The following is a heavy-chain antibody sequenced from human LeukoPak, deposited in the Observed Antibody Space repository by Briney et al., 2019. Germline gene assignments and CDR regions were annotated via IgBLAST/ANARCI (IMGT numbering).Heavy chain of an antibody. CDR1: GFTFSSYA. CDR2: ISYDGSNK. Sequence: GGSLRLSCAASGFTFSSYAMHWVRQAPGKGLEWVAVISYDGSNKYYADSVKGRFTISRDNSKNTLYLQMNSLRAEDTAVYYCARESSDADAFDIWGQGTMVTVSS. J-gene: IGHJ3*02. V-gene: IGHV3-30-3*01. D-gene: IGHD6-25*01. CDR3: ARESSDADAFDI.